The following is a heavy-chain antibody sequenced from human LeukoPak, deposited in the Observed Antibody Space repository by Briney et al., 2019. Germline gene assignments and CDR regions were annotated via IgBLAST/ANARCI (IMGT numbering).Heavy chain of an antibody. J-gene: IGHJ4*02. CDR1: GFTFSSYS. V-gene: IGHV3-48*01. CDR3: ARGPSFDVDY. CDR2: ISSSGTTI. D-gene: IGHD2/OR15-2a*01. Sequence: AGGSLRLSCAASGFTFSSYSMNWVRQAPGKGLEWVSHISSSGTTIYYADSVKGRFTISRDHAKNSLVLQMNSLRVEDTAVYYCARGPSFDVDYWGQGTLVTVSS.